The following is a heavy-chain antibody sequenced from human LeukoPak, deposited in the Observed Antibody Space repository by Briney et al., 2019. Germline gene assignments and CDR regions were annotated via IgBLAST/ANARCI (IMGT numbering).Heavy chain of an antibody. CDR3: AKVYYGDYVPFDY. V-gene: IGHV3-9*01. D-gene: IGHD4-17*01. CDR2: ISWNSGSI. CDR1: GFTFDDYA. Sequence: TGGSLRLSCAASGFTFDDYAMHWVRQAPGKGLEWVSGISWNSGSIGYADSVKGRFTISRDNAKNSLYLQMNSLRAEDTALYYCAKVYYGDYVPFDYWGQGTLVTVSS. J-gene: IGHJ4*02.